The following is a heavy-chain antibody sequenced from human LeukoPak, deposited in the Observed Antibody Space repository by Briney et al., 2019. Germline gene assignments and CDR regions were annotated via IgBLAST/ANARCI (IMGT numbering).Heavy chain of an antibody. V-gene: IGHV3-30-3*01. Sequence: PGGSLRLSWAASGXTFSKYPMHWVRQAPGKGLEWVAVISYDVGSNTYYADSVKGRFTISRDNSKNTLYLQMNSLRAEDTAVYYCARLNLGYGYFLEATKRDYWGQGTLVTVSS. CDR1: GXTFSKYP. CDR3: ARLNLGYGYFLEATKRDY. J-gene: IGHJ4*02. D-gene: IGHD5-18*01. CDR2: ISYDVGSNT.